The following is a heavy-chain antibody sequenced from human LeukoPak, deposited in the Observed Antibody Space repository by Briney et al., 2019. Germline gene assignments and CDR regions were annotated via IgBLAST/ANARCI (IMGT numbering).Heavy chain of an antibody. V-gene: IGHV4-39*02. D-gene: IGHD4-11*01. Sequence: SETLSLTCTVSGDSISSSHYYWGWIRQSPGKGLEWIGSIYSGGETHYNPSLNSRVTIFLDTSKNRFSLNLISVTATDAAVYYCVRDYSNFVQGDWGQGTLVTVSS. CDR2: IYSGGET. CDR3: VRDYSNFVQGD. J-gene: IGHJ4*02. CDR1: GDSISSSHYY.